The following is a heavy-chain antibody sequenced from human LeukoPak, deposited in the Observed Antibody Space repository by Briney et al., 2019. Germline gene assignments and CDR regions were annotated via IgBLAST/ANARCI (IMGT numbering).Heavy chain of an antibody. CDR3: AISSWRYCSGGSCYSSSYYYYYYMDV. Sequence: EASVKVSCKASGGTFSSYAISWVRQAPGQGLEWMGGIIPIFGTANYAQKFQGRVTITADKSTSTAYMELSSLRSEDTAVYYCAISSWRYCSGGSCYSSSYYYYYYMDVWGKGTTVTVSS. V-gene: IGHV1-69*06. J-gene: IGHJ6*03. CDR1: GGTFSSYA. CDR2: IIPIFGTA. D-gene: IGHD2-15*01.